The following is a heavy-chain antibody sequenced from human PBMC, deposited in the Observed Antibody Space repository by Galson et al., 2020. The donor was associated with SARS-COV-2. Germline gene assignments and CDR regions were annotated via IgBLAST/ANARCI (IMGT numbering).Heavy chain of an antibody. Sequence: GGSLRLSCAASGFTFSRYAMAWVRQAPGKGLEWVSGISGGGGSTYYADSVKGRFTISRDISQNTVYLQMSSLRAEDTAVYYCAKDGGNVYGGQLDFWGQGTQVIGSS. V-gene: IGHV3-23*01. CDR1: GFTFSRYA. CDR2: ISGGGGST. J-gene: IGHJ4*02. D-gene: IGHD4-17*01. CDR3: AKDGGNVYGGQLDF.